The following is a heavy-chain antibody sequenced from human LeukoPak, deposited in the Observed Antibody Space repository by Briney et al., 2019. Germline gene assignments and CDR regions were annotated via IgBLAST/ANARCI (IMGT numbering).Heavy chain of an antibody. CDR3: ARGGGEYYDYVWGSYRPPYFDY. CDR1: GFTFSSYA. Sequence: GGSLRLSCAASGFTFSSYAMHWVRQAPGKGREYVSAISSNGCCTYYANFVKGRFTISRDNSKNTLYLQMGSLRAEGMAVYYCARGGGEYYDYVWGSYRPPYFDYWGQGTLVTVSS. J-gene: IGHJ4*02. CDR2: ISSNGCCT. D-gene: IGHD3-16*01. V-gene: IGHV3-64*01.